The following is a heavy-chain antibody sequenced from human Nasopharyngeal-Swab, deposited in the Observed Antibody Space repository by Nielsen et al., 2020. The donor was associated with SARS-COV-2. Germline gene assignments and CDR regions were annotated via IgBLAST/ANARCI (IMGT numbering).Heavy chain of an antibody. V-gene: IGHV3-53*01. D-gene: IGHD2-2*01. CDR1: GFTVSSNY. CDR3: ARDRGSPQLLVERSYGMDV. Sequence: GGSLRLSCAASGFTVSSNYMSWVRQAPGKGLEWVSVIYSGGSTYYADSVKGRFTISRDNSKNTLYLQMNSLRAEDTAVYYCARDRGSPQLLVERSYGMDVWGQGTTVTVSS. CDR2: IYSGGST. J-gene: IGHJ6*02.